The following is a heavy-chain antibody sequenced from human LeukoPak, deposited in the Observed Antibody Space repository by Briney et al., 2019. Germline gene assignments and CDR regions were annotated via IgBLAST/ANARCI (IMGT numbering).Heavy chain of an antibody. V-gene: IGHV4-30-2*01. CDR1: GGSISSGGYS. CDR2: IYHSGST. Sequence: SETLSLTCAVSGGSISSGGYSWRWIRQPPGKGLEWIGYIYHSGSTYYNPSLKSRVTISVDRSKNQFSLKLSSVTAADTAVYYCAREGGGYSYGYRGNWFDPWGQGTLVTVSS. D-gene: IGHD5-18*01. J-gene: IGHJ5*02. CDR3: AREGGGYSYGYRGNWFDP.